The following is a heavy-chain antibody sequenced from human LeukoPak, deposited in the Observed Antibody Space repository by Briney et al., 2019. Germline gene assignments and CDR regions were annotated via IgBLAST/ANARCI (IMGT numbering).Heavy chain of an antibody. CDR2: INPSGGST. Sequence: GASVKVSCKASGYTFTGYYMHWVRQAPGQGLEWMGIINPSGGSTSYAQKFQGRVTMTRDTSTSTVYMELSSLRSEDTAAYYCARDHGPGGNSGWVDYWGQGTLVTVSS. J-gene: IGHJ4*02. CDR1: GYTFTGYY. V-gene: IGHV1-46*01. D-gene: IGHD4-23*01. CDR3: ARDHGPGGNSGWVDY.